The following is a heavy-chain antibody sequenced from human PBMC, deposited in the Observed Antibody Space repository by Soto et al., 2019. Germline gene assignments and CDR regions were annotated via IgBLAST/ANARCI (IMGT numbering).Heavy chain of an antibody. D-gene: IGHD2-21*02. CDR3: ARDRGTYCGGDCYHPPDY. CDR2: IIPIFGTA. J-gene: IGHJ4*02. CDR1: GGTFSSYA. V-gene: IGHV1-69*12. Sequence: QVQLVQSGAEVKKPGSSVKVSCKASGGTFSSYAISWVRQAPGQGLGWMGGIIPIFGTANYAQKFQGRVTITADESTSTAYMELSSLRSEDTAVYYCARDRGTYCGGDCYHPPDYWGQGTLVTVSS.